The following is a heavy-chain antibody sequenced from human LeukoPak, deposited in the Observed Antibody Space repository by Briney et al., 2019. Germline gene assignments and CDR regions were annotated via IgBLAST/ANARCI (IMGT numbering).Heavy chain of an antibody. V-gene: IGHV3-74*01. D-gene: IGHD3-10*01. CDR3: ARVGKLYYYYGMDV. CDR2: INSDGRNT. CDR1: RFTFSNYW. Sequence: TGGSLRLSCVASRFTFSNYWMHWVRQAPGKGLLWVSRINSDGRNTDYADSVEGRFTISRDNAKSTLYLQMNNLRAEDTAVYYCARVGKLYYYYGMDVWGQGTTVTVSS. J-gene: IGHJ6*02.